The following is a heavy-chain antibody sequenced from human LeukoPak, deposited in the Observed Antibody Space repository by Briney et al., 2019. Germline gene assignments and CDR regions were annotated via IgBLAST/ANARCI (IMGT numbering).Heavy chain of an antibody. D-gene: IGHD3-10*01. V-gene: IGHV4-34*01. J-gene: IGHJ5*02. Sequence: GSLRLSCAASGFTFSSYAMSWVRQAPGKGLEWIGEINHSGSTNYNSSLKSRVTISVDTSKNQFSLKLSSVTAADTAVYYCARGRITMVRGAPLWFDPWGQGTLVTVSS. CDR2: INHSGST. CDR1: GFTFSSYA. CDR3: ARGRITMVRGAPLWFDP.